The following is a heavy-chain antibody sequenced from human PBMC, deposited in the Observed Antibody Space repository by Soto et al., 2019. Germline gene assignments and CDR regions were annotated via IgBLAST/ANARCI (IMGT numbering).Heavy chain of an antibody. Sequence: GGSLRISCGASGFTFSSYTMNLVRPAPGKGLERISYISIDSTARVYADSVQGRFTISRDNAKNSLYLQMNSLRDEDTAVYYCARDLNWAFDYWGQGTLVTVSS. CDR2: ISIDSTAR. V-gene: IGHV3-48*02. D-gene: IGHD7-27*01. CDR3: ARDLNWAFDY. CDR1: GFTFSSYT. J-gene: IGHJ4*02.